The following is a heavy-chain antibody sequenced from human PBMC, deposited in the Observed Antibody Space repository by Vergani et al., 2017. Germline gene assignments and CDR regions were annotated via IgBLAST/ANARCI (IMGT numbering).Heavy chain of an antibody. CDR1: GYSFTSYW. V-gene: IGHV5-51*01. CDR2: IYPGNSDT. D-gene: IGHD3-22*01. J-gene: IGHJ6*03. Sequence: EVQLVQSGAEVKKPGESLKISCKGSGYSFTSYWIGWVRQMPGKSLEWMGIIYPGNSDTRYSPSFQGHVTISADKSISTSYLQWSSLKASDTAMYYCARQNYYDSSGYLDPYYYYYYMDVWGKGTTVTVSS. CDR3: ARQNYYDSSGYLDPYYYYYYMDV.